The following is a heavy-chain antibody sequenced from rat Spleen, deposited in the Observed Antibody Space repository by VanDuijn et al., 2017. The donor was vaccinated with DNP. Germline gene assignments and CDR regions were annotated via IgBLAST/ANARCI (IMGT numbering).Heavy chain of an antibody. CDR2: QHSGGDT. D-gene: IGHD1-5*01. Sequence: QVQLKESGPGLVQPSQTLSITCSVSGFSSSNYGITWVRLHPGKGLEWVADQHSGGDTYFNSALESRLSISRDTSKSQVFLKVNSLQTEDTAIYFCTRGRYAVDYWGQGIMVRVSS. CDR1: GFSSSNYG. J-gene: IGHJ2*01. V-gene: IGHV2S12*01. CDR3: TRGRYAVDY.